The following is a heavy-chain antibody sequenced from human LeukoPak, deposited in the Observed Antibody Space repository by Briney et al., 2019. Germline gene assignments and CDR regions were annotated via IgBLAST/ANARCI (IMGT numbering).Heavy chain of an antibody. CDR1: GFTFSNYV. CDR3: AKDNPAYSSGWYSGEFDY. Sequence: PGGSLRLSCEASGFTFSNYVMKWVRQAPGKGLEWVSAISGSGGSTYYADSVKGRFTISRDNSKNTLYLQMNSLRAEDTAVYYCAKDNPAYSSGWYSGEFDYWGQGTLVTVSS. CDR2: ISGSGGST. J-gene: IGHJ4*02. D-gene: IGHD6-19*01. V-gene: IGHV3-23*01.